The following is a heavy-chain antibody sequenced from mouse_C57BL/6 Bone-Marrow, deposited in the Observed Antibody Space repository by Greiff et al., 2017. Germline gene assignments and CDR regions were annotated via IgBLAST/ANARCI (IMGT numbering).Heavy chain of an antibody. J-gene: IGHJ2*01. CDR1: GYSFTGYY. CDR2: INPSTGGT. D-gene: IGHD2-3*01. Sequence: EVKLVESGPELVKPGASVKISCKASGYSFTGYYMNWVKQSPEKSLEWIGEINPSTGGTTYTQKFKAKATLTVDKSSSTAYKELKRLTSEDSAVYYWARYAHDDGYYYCDYGGQGTTRTVSS. CDR3: ARYAHDDGYYYCDY. V-gene: IGHV1-42*01.